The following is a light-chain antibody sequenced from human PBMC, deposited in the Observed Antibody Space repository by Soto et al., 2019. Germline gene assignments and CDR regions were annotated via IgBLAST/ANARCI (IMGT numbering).Light chain of an antibody. V-gene: IGLV8-61*01. J-gene: IGLJ1*01. CDR2: STS. CDR1: SGSVSSAHN. Sequence: QTVVTQESSFSVSPGGTVTLTCGLISGSVSSAHNPNWYQQTPGQAPRTLIYSTSTRSSGVPDRFSGSILGNKAAITITGAQADDESDYYCALFMGNGISVFGTGTKVTVL. CDR3: ALFMGNGISV.